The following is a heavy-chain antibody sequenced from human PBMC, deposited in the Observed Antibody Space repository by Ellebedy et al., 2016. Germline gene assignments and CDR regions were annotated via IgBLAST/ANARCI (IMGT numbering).Heavy chain of an antibody. J-gene: IGHJ4*02. CDR1: GFTFSDSA. CDR2: IRTKAKSYAT. CDR3: IRHVEYDRSY. D-gene: IGHD3-9*01. V-gene: IGHV3-73*01. Sequence: GESLKISCAGSGFTFSDSAMQWVRQASGKGLEWVGRIRTKAKSYATQYSASLKGRFTIFRDDSKNTAYLQMNSLDTEDTAVYYCIRHVEYDRSYWGQGTVVAVSS.